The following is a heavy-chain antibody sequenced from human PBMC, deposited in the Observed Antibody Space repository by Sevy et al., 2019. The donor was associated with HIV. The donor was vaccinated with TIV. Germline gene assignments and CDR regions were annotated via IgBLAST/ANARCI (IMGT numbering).Heavy chain of an antibody. Sequence: GGSLRLSCAASGFTFSSYAMSWVRQAPGKGLEWVSAISGSGGSTSYADSVKGRFTISRDNSKNTLYLQMNSLRAEDTAVYDCAKDLGITIFGVVNCGLDVWGQGTTVTVSS. J-gene: IGHJ6*02. D-gene: IGHD3-3*01. CDR3: AKDLGITIFGVVNCGLDV. CDR2: ISGSGGST. V-gene: IGHV3-23*01. CDR1: GFTFSSYA.